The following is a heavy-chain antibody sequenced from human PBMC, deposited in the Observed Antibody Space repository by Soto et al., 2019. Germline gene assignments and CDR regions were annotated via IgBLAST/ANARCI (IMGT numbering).Heavy chain of an antibody. J-gene: IGHJ4*02. CDR2: INQDGGGT. V-gene: IGHV3-7*03. Sequence: GGSLRLSCVASGFTFIGSFMVWCRQAPGKGLEWVANINQDGGGTYYVDSVEGRFTISRDNAKDSLYLQMNSLRGEDTAVYYCARYFRGSGRYFFDYWGQGTLVTVSS. D-gene: IGHD6-19*01. CDR1: GFTFIGSF. CDR3: ARYFRGSGRYFFDY.